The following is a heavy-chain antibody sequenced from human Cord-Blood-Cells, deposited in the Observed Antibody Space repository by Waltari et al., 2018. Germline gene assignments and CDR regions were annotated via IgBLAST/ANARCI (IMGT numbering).Heavy chain of an antibody. CDR2: INHSGST. J-gene: IGHJ4*02. CDR3: ARGSGSYYC. CDR1: GGSFSGYY. Sequence: QVQLQQWGAGLLKPSETLSLTCAVYGGSFSGYYWSWIRQPPGKGLEWIGEINHSGSTNYNPSLKSRVTISVDTSKNQFALKRSSVTAADTAVYYCARGSGSYYCWGQGTLVTVSS. V-gene: IGHV4-34*01. D-gene: IGHD1-26*01.